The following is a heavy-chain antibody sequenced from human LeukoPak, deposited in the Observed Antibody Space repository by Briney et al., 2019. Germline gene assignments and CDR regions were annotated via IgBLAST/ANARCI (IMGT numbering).Heavy chain of an antibody. J-gene: IGHJ6*02. CDR2: ISSSGSTI. V-gene: IGHV3-11*01. CDR3: ASGSGDRYYYYYYGMDV. CDR1: GFTFSDYY. D-gene: IGHD7-27*01. Sequence: GGSLRLSCAASGFTFSDYYMSWIRQAPGKGLEWVSYISSSGSTIYYADSVKGRFTISRDNAKNSLYLQMDSLRAEDTAVYYCASGSGDRYYYYYYGMDVWGQGTTVTVSS.